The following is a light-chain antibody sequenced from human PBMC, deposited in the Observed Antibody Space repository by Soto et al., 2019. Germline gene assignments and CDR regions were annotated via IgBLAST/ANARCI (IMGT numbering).Light chain of an antibody. J-gene: IGKJ1*01. Sequence: EIVLTQSPGTLSLSPGDRATLSCRASQRVSTFLAWYQQRPGQAPRLLISEASNRATGIPARFSGSGSGTDFTLSIRTPQPEDFAHSYCQESHNWPWTFGQSTKVEIK. CDR2: EAS. CDR1: QRVSTF. V-gene: IGKV3-11*01. CDR3: QESHNWPWT.